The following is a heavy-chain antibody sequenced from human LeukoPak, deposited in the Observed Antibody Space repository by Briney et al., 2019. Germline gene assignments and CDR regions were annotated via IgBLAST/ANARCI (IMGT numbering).Heavy chain of an antibody. Sequence: GGSLRLSCVASGFILSSSEMNWVRQAPGKGLEWVSYISDGGKTKYSADSVKGRFTISRDNAKNSLYLQMNSLRAEDTAVYYCARDLRHNWNDWAPFDYWGQGTLVTVSS. CDR1: GFILSSSE. V-gene: IGHV3-48*03. D-gene: IGHD1-1*01. CDR3: ARDLRHNWNDWAPFDY. CDR2: ISDGGKTK. J-gene: IGHJ4*02.